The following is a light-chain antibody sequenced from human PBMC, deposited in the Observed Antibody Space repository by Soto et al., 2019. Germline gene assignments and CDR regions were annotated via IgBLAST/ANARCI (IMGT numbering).Light chain of an antibody. CDR2: EVS. Sequence: QSALTQPASVSGSPGQSITISCTGTSSDVGSYKYVSWYQQHPGKAPKLMIYEVSKRPSGYANRFSGSKSGNTASLTNSGLQAEDEADYYCCSYAGSSTYVFGTGTKVTVL. CDR3: CSYAGSSTYV. J-gene: IGLJ1*01. V-gene: IGLV2-23*02. CDR1: SSDVGSYKY.